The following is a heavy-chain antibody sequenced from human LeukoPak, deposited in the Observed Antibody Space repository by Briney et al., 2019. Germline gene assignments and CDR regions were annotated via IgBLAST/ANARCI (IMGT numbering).Heavy chain of an antibody. J-gene: IGHJ4*02. CDR2: IYYSGTT. CDR1: GGSISSYY. Sequence: SETLSLTCTVSGGSISSYYWSWIRQPPGKGLEWIGYIYYSGTTNYNPSLKSRVTISVDTSKNQFSLKLSSVTAADTAVYYCARGVYIAAAQYGYWGQGTLGSVSS. D-gene: IGHD6-13*01. CDR3: ARGVYIAAAQYGY. V-gene: IGHV4-59*01.